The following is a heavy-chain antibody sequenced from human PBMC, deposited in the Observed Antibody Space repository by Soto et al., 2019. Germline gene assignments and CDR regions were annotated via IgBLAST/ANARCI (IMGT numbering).Heavy chain of an antibody. V-gene: IGHV3-33*01. J-gene: IGHJ6*02. CDR2: IWYDGSNK. CDR1: GFPFSIYG. D-gene: IGHD2-2*02. Sequence: PGGSLRLSCAASGFPFSIYGMHLVRQSPGKGLEWVAVIWYDGSNKYYADSVKGRFTISRDNSKNTLYLQMNSLRAEDTAVYYCARGLLDLPVAIRGAYYDYGMDVWGQGITVTLFS. CDR3: ARGLLDLPVAIRGAYYDYGMDV.